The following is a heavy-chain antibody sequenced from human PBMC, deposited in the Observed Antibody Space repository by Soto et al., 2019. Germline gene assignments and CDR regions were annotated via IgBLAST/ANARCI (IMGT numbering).Heavy chain of an antibody. CDR2: INHSGST. CDR3: ASERYCSGGSCYRNYYYYGMDV. D-gene: IGHD2-15*01. CDR1: GGSFSGYY. V-gene: IGHV4-34*01. J-gene: IGHJ6*02. Sequence: QVQLQQWGAGLLKPSETLSLTCAVYGGSFSGYYWSWIRQPPGKGLEWIGEINHSGSTNYNPSLKSRVTISVDTSKNHFSLKLSSVTAADTAVYYCASERYCSGGSCYRNYYYYGMDVWGQGTTVTVSS.